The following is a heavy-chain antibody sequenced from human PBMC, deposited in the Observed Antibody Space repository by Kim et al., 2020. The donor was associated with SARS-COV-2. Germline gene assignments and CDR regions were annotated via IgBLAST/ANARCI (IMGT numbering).Heavy chain of an antibody. Sequence: SVKVSCKASGGTFSSYAISWVRQAPGQGLEWMGGIIPIFGTANYAQKFQGRVTITADESTSTAYMELSSLRSEDTAVYYCARFGGYYYEPLDIWGQGTMVTVSS. V-gene: IGHV1-69*13. CDR3: ARFGGYYYEPLDI. J-gene: IGHJ3*02. D-gene: IGHD3-22*01. CDR2: IIPIFGTA. CDR1: GGTFSSYA.